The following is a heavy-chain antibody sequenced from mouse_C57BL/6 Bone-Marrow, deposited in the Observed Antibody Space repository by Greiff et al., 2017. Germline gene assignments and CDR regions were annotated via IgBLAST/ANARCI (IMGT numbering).Heavy chain of an antibody. CDR1: GFTFSDYY. D-gene: IGHD1-1*01. V-gene: IGHV5-16*01. J-gene: IGHJ3*01. Sequence: EVQRVESEGGLVQPGSSMKLSCTASGFTFSDYYMAWVRQVPEKGLEWVANINYDGSSTYYLDSLKSRFIISRDNAKNILYLQMSSLKSEDTATYYCARDSYYYGSSQGFAYWGQGTLVTVSA. CDR2: INYDGSST. CDR3: ARDSYYYGSSQGFAY.